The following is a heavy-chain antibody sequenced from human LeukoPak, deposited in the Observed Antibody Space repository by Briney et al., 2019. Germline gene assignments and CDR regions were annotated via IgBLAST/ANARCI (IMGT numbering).Heavy chain of an antibody. J-gene: IGHJ4*02. CDR2: INISGNT. V-gene: IGHV4-4*07. CDR1: GGSPGSNY. Sequence: ESMSLAWTVAGGSPGSNYWRWVRQPDGEGRGWVGRINISGNTNYNPSLKSRVTMSVDTSKNQFSLRLNFVTAADTAVYYCTREATANSGGYYFDYWGQGTLVTVSS. CDR3: TREATANSGGYYFDY. D-gene: IGHD6-25*01.